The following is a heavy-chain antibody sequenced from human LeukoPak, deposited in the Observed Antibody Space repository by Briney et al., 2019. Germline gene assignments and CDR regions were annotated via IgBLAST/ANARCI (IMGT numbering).Heavy chain of an antibody. D-gene: IGHD2-2*01. CDR3: ARDSRYIVVVPSAIPPNYYFDY. J-gene: IGHJ4*02. CDR1: GFTFSSYA. V-gene: IGHV3-30-3*01. CDR2: ISYDGSNK. Sequence: PGGSLRLSCAASGFTFSSYAMSWVRQAPGKGLEWVAVISYDGSNKYYADSVKGRFTISRDNSKKTLYLQMNSLRAEDTAVYYCARDSRYIVVVPSAIPPNYYFDYWGQGTLVTVSS.